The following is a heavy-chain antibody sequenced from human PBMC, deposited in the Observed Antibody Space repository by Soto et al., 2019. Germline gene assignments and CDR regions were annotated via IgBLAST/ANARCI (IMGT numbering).Heavy chain of an antibody. Sequence: EVQLVESGGGLVQPGGSLRLSCAASGFTFSPYTMHWVRQAPGKGLEFVSAITNGDNTYYANSVKGRFTMSRDNSKNMLYLQMDSLRTEDTAVYYCARERGGYYCDYWGQGTLVTVSS. CDR3: ARERGGYYCDY. CDR2: ITNGDNT. V-gene: IGHV3-64*01. D-gene: IGHD3-16*01. J-gene: IGHJ4*02. CDR1: GFTFSPYT.